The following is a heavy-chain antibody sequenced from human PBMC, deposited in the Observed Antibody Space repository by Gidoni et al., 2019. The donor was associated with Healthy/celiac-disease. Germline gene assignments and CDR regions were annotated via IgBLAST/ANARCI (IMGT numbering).Heavy chain of an antibody. J-gene: IGHJ5*02. CDR2: INHSGST. CDR1: GGSFSGYY. Sequence: QWGAGLLKPSETLSLTCAVYGGSFSGYYWSWIRQPPGKGLEWIGEINHSGSTNYNPSLKSRVTISVDTSKTQFSLKLSSVTAADTAVYYCARHVPYSNYSSSSTWFDPWGQGTLVTVSS. CDR3: ARHVPYSNYSSSSTWFDP. D-gene: IGHD6-13*01. V-gene: IGHV4-34*01.